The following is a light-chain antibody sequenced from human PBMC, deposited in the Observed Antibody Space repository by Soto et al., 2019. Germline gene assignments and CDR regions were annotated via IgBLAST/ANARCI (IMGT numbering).Light chain of an antibody. Sequence: QSVLTQPASVSGSPGQSITISCTGTNSDVGTHNLVSWYQQHPGKAPKLIIYEGTKRPSGVSNRFSGSKSGNTASLTISGIKADDEADYYSCSYALLFGTGTKVTVL. J-gene: IGLJ1*01. CDR1: NSDVGTHNL. V-gene: IGLV2-23*01. CDR3: CSYALL. CDR2: EGT.